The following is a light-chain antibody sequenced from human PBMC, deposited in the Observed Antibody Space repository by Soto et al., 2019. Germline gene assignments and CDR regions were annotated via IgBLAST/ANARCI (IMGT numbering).Light chain of an antibody. V-gene: IGLV1-44*01. CDR2: NNN. CDR3: AAWDDSLNGHVV. J-gene: IGLJ2*01. Sequence: QSVLSQPPSASGTPGKRVTISCSGSSSNIGSNTVNWYQQLPGTAPKLLIYNNNQRPSGVPDRFSGSKSGTSASLAVSGLQSKDEADYYCAAWDDSLNGHVVFGGGTKLTVL. CDR1: SSNIGSNT.